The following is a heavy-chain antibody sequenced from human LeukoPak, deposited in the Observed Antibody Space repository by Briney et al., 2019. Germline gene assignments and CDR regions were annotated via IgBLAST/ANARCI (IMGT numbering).Heavy chain of an antibody. CDR3: ARDHLISSAGNDY. CDR2: ISSSSTI. CDR1: GFTFSSYS. V-gene: IGHV3-48*01. Sequence: GGSLRLSCAASGFTFSSYSMNWVRQAPGKGLEWVSYISSSSTIYYADSVKGRFTISRDNAKNSLYLQMNSLRAEDTALYYCARDHLISSAGNDYWGPGTLVTVSS. D-gene: IGHD6-13*01. J-gene: IGHJ4*02.